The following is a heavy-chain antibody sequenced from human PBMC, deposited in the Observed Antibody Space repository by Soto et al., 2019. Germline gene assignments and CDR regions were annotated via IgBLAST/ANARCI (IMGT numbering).Heavy chain of an antibody. CDR2: ISGSGGST. V-gene: IGHV3-23*01. CDR1: GFTFSSYA. J-gene: IGHJ5*02. CDR3: AKQFSPYNWFDP. Sequence: GGSLRLSCAASGFTFSSYAMTWVRQAPGKGLEWVSGISGSGGSTHYADSVKGRFTISRDNSKNTLYLQMNSLRAEDTAVYYCAKQFSPYNWFDPWGQGTLVTVSS.